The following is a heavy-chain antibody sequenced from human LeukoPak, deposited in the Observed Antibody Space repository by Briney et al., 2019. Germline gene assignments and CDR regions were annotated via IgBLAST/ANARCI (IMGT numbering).Heavy chain of an antibody. Sequence: PGGSLRLSCAASGFTFSTYGMHWVRQAPGKGLEWVAVISHDGSSKYYADSVKGRITMSRDNSKNTLYLQMNSLRAEDTAVYFCARGGVDYYGSGTYYLMYYFDYWGQGALVTVSS. CDR3: ARGGVDYYGSGTYYLMYYFDY. CDR2: ISHDGSSK. CDR1: GFTFSTYG. D-gene: IGHD3-10*01. J-gene: IGHJ4*02. V-gene: IGHV3-30*03.